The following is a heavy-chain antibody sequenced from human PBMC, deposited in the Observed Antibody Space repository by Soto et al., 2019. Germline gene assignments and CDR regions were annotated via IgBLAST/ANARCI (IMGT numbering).Heavy chain of an antibody. D-gene: IGHD4-17*01. CDR1: GASLSNYY. CDR3: ARKDHGGNPFFAN. CDR2: IYYSGRT. V-gene: IGHV4-59*01. Sequence: QVQLQESGPGLVKPSETLSLTCTVSGASLSNYYWSWIRQPPGKGLEWIGYIYYSGRTNYNPSLKSRLTMSVDTSKNQVSLKLNSVTAADTAVYYCARKDHGGNPFFANWGQGTLVTVSS. J-gene: IGHJ4*02.